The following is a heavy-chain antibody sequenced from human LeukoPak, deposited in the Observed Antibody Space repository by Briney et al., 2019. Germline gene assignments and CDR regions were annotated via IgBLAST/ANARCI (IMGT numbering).Heavy chain of an antibody. CDR3: ARQGFGSSYFDY. V-gene: IGHV4-39*01. CDR1: GGSISSSSYY. Sequence: SETLSLTCTVSGGSISSSSYYWGWIRQPPGKGLEWIGSIYYSGSTYYNPSLKSRVTISVDTSKNQFSLKLSSVTAADTAVYYCARQGFGSSYFDYWGQGTLVTVSS. J-gene: IGHJ4*02. D-gene: IGHD3-16*01. CDR2: IYYSGST.